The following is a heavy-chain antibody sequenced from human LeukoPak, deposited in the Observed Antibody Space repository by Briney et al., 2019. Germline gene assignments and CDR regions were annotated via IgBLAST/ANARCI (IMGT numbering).Heavy chain of an antibody. Sequence: PGGSLRLSCAASGFTFSSYAMCWVRQAPGKGLEWVSAISGSGGSTYYADSVKGRFTISRDNSKNTLYLQMNSLRAEDTAVYYCAKVVDADYYDSSGYYRFHWFDPWGQGTLVTVSS. CDR1: GFTFSSYA. CDR2: ISGSGGST. J-gene: IGHJ5*02. V-gene: IGHV3-23*01. CDR3: AKVVDADYYDSSGYYRFHWFDP. D-gene: IGHD3-22*01.